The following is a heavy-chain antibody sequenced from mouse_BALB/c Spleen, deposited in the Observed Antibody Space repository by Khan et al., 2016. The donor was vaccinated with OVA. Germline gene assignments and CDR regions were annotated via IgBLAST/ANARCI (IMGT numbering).Heavy chain of an antibody. CDR1: GFSLTTYG. D-gene: IGHD2-14*01. J-gene: IGHJ3*01. CDR3: ARSSYRYDFTY. Sequence: QVQLKESGPGLVQPTQSLSITCTVSGFSLTTYGVHWVRQSPGKGLEWLGVIWRGGNTAYYTAFISRLSISKDNSKSLVFFTMNSLLADDTATYYCARSSYRYDFTYWGQGTLVAVSA. CDR2: IWRGGNT. V-gene: IGHV2-4-1*01.